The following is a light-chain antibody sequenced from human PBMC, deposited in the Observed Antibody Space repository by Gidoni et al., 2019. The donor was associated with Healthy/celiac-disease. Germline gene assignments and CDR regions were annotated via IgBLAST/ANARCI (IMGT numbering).Light chain of an antibody. J-gene: IGKJ1*01. Sequence: EIVMTQSPATLSVSPGESATLSCRASQSVSSNLAWYQQKPGQAPRLLIYGASTRATGIPARFSGSGSGTEFTLTISSLQSECFAVYYCQQYNNWPPWTFGQGTKVEIK. CDR2: GAS. V-gene: IGKV3-15*01. CDR3: QQYNNWPPWT. CDR1: QSVSSN.